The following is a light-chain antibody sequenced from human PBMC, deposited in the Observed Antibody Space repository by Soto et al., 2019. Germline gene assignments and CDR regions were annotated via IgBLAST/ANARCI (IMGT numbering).Light chain of an antibody. CDR2: GAS. CDR1: QSVSSN. CDR3: QQHNNWPRT. V-gene: IGKV3-15*01. Sequence: EIVLTQSPATLSLSPGERATLSCRASQSVSSNLAWYQQKPGQAPRLLFYGASARATGIPARFSGSGSGTEFTLTISSLQSADFAVYYCQQHNNWPRTFGQGTKVDIK. J-gene: IGKJ1*01.